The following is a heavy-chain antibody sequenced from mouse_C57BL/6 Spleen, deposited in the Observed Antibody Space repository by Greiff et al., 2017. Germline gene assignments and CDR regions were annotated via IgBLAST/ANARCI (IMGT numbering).Heavy chain of an antibody. J-gene: IGHJ2*01. Sequence: QVQLQQPGAELVKPGASVKMSCKASGYTFTSSWITWVKQRPGQGLEWIGDIYPGSGSTNYNEKFKSKATLTVDTSSSTAYMQLSSLTSEDSAVYYCARAYYDYDGYFDYWGQGTTLTVSS. CDR2: IYPGSGST. CDR1: GYTFTSSW. D-gene: IGHD2-4*01. CDR3: ARAYYDYDGYFDY. V-gene: IGHV1-55*01.